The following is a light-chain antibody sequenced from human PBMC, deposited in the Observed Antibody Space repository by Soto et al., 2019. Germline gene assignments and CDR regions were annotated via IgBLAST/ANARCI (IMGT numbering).Light chain of an antibody. J-gene: IGKJ5*01. Sequence: EIVLTQSPGTLSLSPGEGATLSCRSSQYIASSYLAWYQQRRGQAPRLLIYGASSRATGIPDRFSGSGSETDFTLTISSLQSEDSAVYYCQQYPNWPPITFGQGTRLEIK. CDR3: QQYPNWPPIT. V-gene: IGKV3-20*01. CDR2: GAS. CDR1: QYIASSY.